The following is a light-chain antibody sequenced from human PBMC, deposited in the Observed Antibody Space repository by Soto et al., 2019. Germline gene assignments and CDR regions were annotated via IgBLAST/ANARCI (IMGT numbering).Light chain of an antibody. CDR1: QSISSW. CDR2: DAS. V-gene: IGKV1-5*01. Sequence: DIQMTQSPSTLSASVGDRVTITCRASQSISSWLAWYQQKPGKAPKLLIYDASSLERGVPSRVSGSRSGTEFTLTISSLQPDDFGTYYCQQYNSYSYTFGQGTKLEIK. CDR3: QQYNSYSYT. J-gene: IGKJ2*01.